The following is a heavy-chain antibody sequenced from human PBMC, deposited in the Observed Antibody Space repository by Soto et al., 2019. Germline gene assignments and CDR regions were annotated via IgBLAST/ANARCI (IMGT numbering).Heavy chain of an antibody. J-gene: IGHJ4*02. CDR2: ISAYNGTT. V-gene: IGHV1-18*01. CDR1: GYTFTSYG. Sequence: QVQLVQSGAEVKKPGASVKVSCKASGYTFTSYGINWVRQSPGQGLEWMGWISAYNGTTNYAQKLQGRVTMTTDTSTSSAYMELRSLTSDDTAVYFCAKTFGYSYAIDYWGQGTLVTVSS. CDR3: AKTFGYSYAIDY. D-gene: IGHD5-18*01.